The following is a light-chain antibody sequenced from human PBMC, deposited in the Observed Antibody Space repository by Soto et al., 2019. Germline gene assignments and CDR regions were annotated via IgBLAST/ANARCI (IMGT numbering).Light chain of an antibody. CDR1: QSVSSSY. Sequence: EIVLTQSPGTLSLSPGERATLSCRASQSVSSSYLAWYQQKPGQAPRLLIYGASSRATGIPDRFSGSGSGTDFPLTISRLEPEDFAVYSCQQYGSSPPTFGQGTKVEIK. J-gene: IGKJ1*01. V-gene: IGKV3-20*01. CDR3: QQYGSSPPT. CDR2: GAS.